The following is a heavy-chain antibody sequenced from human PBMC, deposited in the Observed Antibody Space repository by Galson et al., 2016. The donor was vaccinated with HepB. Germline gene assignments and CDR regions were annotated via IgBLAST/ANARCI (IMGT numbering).Heavy chain of an antibody. Sequence: QSGAEVKKPGESLKISCAASGYSFATYWIGWVRQMPGKGLEWMGILYPGDSDTRYSPSFQGQVTISADKSSSTAYLQWSSLKASDTAMYYCARRRSYYGSGPSYGMDVWGQGTTVTVSS. CDR3: ARRRSYYGSGPSYGMDV. D-gene: IGHD3-10*01. V-gene: IGHV5-51*03. J-gene: IGHJ6*02. CDR1: GYSFATYW. CDR2: LYPGDSDT.